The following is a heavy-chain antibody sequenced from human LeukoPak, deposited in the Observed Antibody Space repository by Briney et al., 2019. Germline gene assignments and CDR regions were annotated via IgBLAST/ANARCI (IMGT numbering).Heavy chain of an antibody. J-gene: IGHJ3*02. CDR3: ARKEYGDPSRAFHI. CDR2: IYHSGST. V-gene: IGHV4/OR15-8*01. CDR1: GGSISTSHW. Sequence: SETLSLTCGVSGGSISTSHWWSWVRQAPGKGLEWIGEIYHSGSTNYNPSLKSRVTISVDKSQNQFSLKVKSVTAADTAVYYCARKEYGDPSRAFHIWGQGTVVTVSS. D-gene: IGHD4-17*01.